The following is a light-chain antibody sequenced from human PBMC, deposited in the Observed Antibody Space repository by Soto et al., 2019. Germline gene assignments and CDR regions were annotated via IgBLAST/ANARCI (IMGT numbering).Light chain of an antibody. Sequence: QSVLTQPPSASGTPGQRVTISCSGSSSNIGSNYVYWYQQLPGTAPKLLIYRNNQRPSGVPDRFSGSKSGTSASLTISGLQAEDEADYYCSSYTSSSTPYVFGSGTKVTVL. CDR2: RNN. J-gene: IGLJ1*01. CDR3: SSYTSSSTPYV. CDR1: SSNIGSNY. V-gene: IGLV1-47*01.